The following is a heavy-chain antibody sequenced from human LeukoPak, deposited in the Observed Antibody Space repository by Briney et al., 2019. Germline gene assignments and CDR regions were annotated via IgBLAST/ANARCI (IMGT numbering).Heavy chain of an antibody. J-gene: IGHJ5*02. V-gene: IGHV4-59*12. CDR3: ARDGGTAMVSWFDP. Sequence: SETLSLTCTVSGGSISTYYWSWIRQPPGKGLEWIGYIYYSGSTNYNPSLKSRVTISVDTSKNQFSLKLSSVTAADTAVYYCARDGGTAMVSWFDPWGQGTLVTVSS. CDR1: GGSISTYY. D-gene: IGHD5-18*01. CDR2: IYYSGST.